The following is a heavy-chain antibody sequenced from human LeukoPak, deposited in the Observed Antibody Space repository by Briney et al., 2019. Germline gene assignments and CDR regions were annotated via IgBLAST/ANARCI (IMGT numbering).Heavy chain of an antibody. CDR1: GYSISSGYY. D-gene: IGHD4-17*01. CDR2: IHHSGST. CDR3: ARPPTVYDAFDI. Sequence: PSETLSLTCAVSGYSISSGYYWGWIRQPPVKGLEWIGSIHHSGSTYYNPSLKSRVTISVDTSKKQFSLKLSSVTAADTAVYYCARPPTVYDAFDIWGQGTMVTVSS. V-gene: IGHV4-38-2*01. J-gene: IGHJ3*02.